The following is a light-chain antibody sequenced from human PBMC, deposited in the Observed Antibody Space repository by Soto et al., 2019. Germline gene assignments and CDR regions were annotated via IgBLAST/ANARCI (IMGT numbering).Light chain of an antibody. CDR1: QGISNY. J-gene: IGKJ1*01. CDR3: QKYNSAPRT. V-gene: IGKV1-27*01. CDR2: AAS. Sequence: DIQMTQSPSSLSASVGDRVTITRRASQGISNYLACYQQKPGKVPKLLIYAASTLHSGVPSRFSGSGSGTDFTLTISSLQPEDVATYSCQKYNSAPRTFGQGTKVEIK.